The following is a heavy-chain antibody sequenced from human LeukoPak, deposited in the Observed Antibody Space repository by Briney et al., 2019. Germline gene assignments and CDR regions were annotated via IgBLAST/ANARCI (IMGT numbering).Heavy chain of an antibody. Sequence: SETLSLTCAVYGGSFSGYYWSWIRQPPGKGLEWIGEINHSGSTNYNPSLKSRVTISVDTSKNQFSLKLSSATAADTAVYYCARDNYGDLDAFDIWGQGTMVTVSS. J-gene: IGHJ3*02. V-gene: IGHV4-34*01. CDR3: ARDNYGDLDAFDI. CDR1: GGSFSGYY. D-gene: IGHD4-17*01. CDR2: INHSGST.